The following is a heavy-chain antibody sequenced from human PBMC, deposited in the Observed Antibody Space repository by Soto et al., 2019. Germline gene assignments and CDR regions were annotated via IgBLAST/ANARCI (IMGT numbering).Heavy chain of an antibody. CDR3: AQGYCSGGSCYPWFGY. Sequence: PGESLKISCKGSGYSFTTYWIGWVRQMPGKGLEWMGIIYPGDSDTRYSPSFQGQVTISADKSISTAYLQWSSLKASDTAMYYCAQGYCSGGSCYPWFGYWGQGTLVTVS. V-gene: IGHV5-51*01. J-gene: IGHJ4*02. CDR1: GYSFTTYW. D-gene: IGHD2-15*01. CDR2: IYPGDSDT.